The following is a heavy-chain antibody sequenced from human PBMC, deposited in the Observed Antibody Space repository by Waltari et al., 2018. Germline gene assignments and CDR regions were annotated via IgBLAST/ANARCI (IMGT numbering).Heavy chain of an antibody. CDR3: ARCDYGGNSWFDP. CDR2: IIPILGIA. V-gene: IGHV1-69*04. D-gene: IGHD2-15*01. Sequence: QVQLVQSGAEVKKPGSSVKVSCKASGGTFSSYALSWVRQAPGQGLEWMGGIIPILGIANYAQKFQGRVTITADESTSTAYMELSSLRSEDTAVYYCARCDYGGNSWFDPWGQGTLVTVSS. J-gene: IGHJ5*02. CDR1: GGTFSSYA.